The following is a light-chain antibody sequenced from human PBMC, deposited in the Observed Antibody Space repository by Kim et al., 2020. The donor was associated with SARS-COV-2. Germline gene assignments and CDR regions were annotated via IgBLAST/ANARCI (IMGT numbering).Light chain of an antibody. CDR1: QNIRSG. CDR2: DVS. Sequence: SASIGDRVTITCRASQNIRSGLAWFQQKSEKAPKSLIYDVSTLQSGVPSRFSGSGSGTEFTLTISSLQPEDFATYHCQQYASCPYTFGPGTKLEI. J-gene: IGKJ2*01. CDR3: QQYASCPYT. V-gene: IGKV1D-16*01.